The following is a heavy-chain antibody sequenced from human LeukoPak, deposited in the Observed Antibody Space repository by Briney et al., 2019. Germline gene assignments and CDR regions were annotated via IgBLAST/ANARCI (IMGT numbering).Heavy chain of an antibody. D-gene: IGHD3-10*01. CDR3: ARESHVTREDY. J-gene: IGHJ4*02. CDR1: GGTFSSYA. Sequence: ASVKVSCKASGGTFSSYAISWVRQAPGQGLEWMGWISANDGNTDYPQKLQGRVTMTTDTSTSTAYMELRSLRSDDTAVYYCARESHVTREDYWGQGTLVTVSS. CDR2: ISANDGNT. V-gene: IGHV1-18*01.